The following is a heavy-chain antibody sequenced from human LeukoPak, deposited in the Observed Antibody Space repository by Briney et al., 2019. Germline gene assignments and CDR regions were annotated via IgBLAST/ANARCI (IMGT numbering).Heavy chain of an antibody. CDR2: ISNDGTNK. D-gene: IGHD3-10*01. CDR1: GFIFSTYA. CDR3: ARDRNYYGSGSYYNGLGDAFDI. V-gene: IGHV3-30-3*01. J-gene: IGHJ3*02. Sequence: GGSLRLSCAASGFIFSTYAMQWVRQAPGKGLEWVAVISNDGTNKYYADSVKGRFTISRDNAKNSLYLQMNSLRAEDTAVYYCARDRNYYGSGSYYNGLGDAFDIWGQGTMVTVSS.